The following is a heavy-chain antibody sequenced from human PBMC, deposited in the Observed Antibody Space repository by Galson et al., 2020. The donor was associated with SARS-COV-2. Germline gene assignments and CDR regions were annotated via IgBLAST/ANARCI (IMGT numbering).Heavy chain of an antibody. CDR1: GFTFRNYG. Sequence: GESLKISCAASGFTFRNYGMSWVRQAPGKGPEWVSSISGGGGATYDADSVKGRFTISRVNYQNTLYLQMNSLRPEDTAIYYCAKVAPGETVTTRVWFDSWGQGTLVTVSS. CDR2: ISGGGGAT. D-gene: IGHD4-4*01. V-gene: IGHV3-23*01. J-gene: IGHJ5*01. CDR3: AKVAPGETVTTRVWFDS.